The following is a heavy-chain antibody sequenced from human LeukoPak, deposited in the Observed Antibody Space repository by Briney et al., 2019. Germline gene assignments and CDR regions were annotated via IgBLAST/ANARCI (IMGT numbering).Heavy chain of an antibody. V-gene: IGHV4-39*07. J-gene: IGHJ3*02. D-gene: IGHD3-9*01. CDR3: ARGILTGYYKNAFDI. CDR1: GGSISSSSYY. CDR2: IYYSGST. Sequence: PSETLSLTCTVSGGSISSSSYYWGWIRQPPGKGLEWIGSIYYSGSTYYNPSLKSRVTISVDTSKNQFSLKLSSVTAADTAVYYCARGILTGYYKNAFDIWGQGTMVTVSS.